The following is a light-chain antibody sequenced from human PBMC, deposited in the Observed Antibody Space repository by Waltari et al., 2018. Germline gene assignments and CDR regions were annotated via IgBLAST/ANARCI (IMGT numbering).Light chain of an antibody. CDR3: QQYHSSLYT. CDR2: DGS. CDR1: HSGWNTY. Sequence: IVLTQSPAILSLSPGDTATLSCEASHSGWNTYLAWYQHKPGQAPRLLIYDGSARATGTPDRFSGSGAATQFTLTISRLEPEDFALYYFQQYHSSLYTFGQGTRLEMK. V-gene: IGKV3D-20*01. J-gene: IGKJ2*01.